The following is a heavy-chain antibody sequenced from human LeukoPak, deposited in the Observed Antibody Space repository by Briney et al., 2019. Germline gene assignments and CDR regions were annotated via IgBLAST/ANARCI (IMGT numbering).Heavy chain of an antibody. V-gene: IGHV3-23*01. CDR2: ISGSGGST. CDR1: GFTFSSYA. CDR3: AKGRTPSRFGELLAEPFDY. D-gene: IGHD3-10*01. J-gene: IGHJ4*02. Sequence: GGSLRLSCAASGFTFSSYAMSWVRQAPGKELEWVSAISGSGGSTYYADSVKGRFTISRDNSKNTLYLQLNSLRAEDTAVYYCAKGRTPSRFGELLAEPFDYWGQGTLVTVSS.